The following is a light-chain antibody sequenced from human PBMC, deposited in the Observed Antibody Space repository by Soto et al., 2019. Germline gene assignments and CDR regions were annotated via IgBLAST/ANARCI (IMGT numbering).Light chain of an antibody. V-gene: IGKV2-30*01. CDR1: QGLVYSDGNTF. CDR3: VQGTHWPWT. Sequence: DVVMTQSPLSLSVTLAQPSSISCRSSQGLVYSDGNTFLNWFHQRPGQSPRRLIYQVSNRDSGVPDRFSGSGSGTDYTLTISGVEAEDVGIYYCVQGTHWPWTFGQGTKVEI. J-gene: IGKJ1*01. CDR2: QVS.